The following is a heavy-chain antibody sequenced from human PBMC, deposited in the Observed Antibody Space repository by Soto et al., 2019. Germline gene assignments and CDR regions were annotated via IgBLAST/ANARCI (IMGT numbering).Heavy chain of an antibody. CDR2: INHSGST. Sequence: QVQLQQWGAGLLKPSETLSLTCAVYGGSFSGYYWSWIRQPPGKGLEWIGEINHSGSTNYNPSLKSRVTISVDTSKNQFSLKLSSVTAADTAVYYCARGSLLPTYHDYGDYPVIPDYWGQGTLVTVSS. V-gene: IGHV4-34*01. CDR3: ARGSLLPTYHDYGDYPVIPDY. J-gene: IGHJ4*02. D-gene: IGHD4-17*01. CDR1: GGSFSGYY.